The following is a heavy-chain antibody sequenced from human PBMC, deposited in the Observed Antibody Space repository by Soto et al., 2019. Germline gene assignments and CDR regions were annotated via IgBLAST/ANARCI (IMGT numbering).Heavy chain of an antibody. J-gene: IGHJ5*02. CDR3: ARALGATRKYNWFDP. V-gene: IGHV3-74*01. D-gene: IGHD1-26*01. Sequence: EVQLVESGGGLVQPGGSLRLSCAASGFTFSSYWMHWVRQAPGKGLVWVSRINSDGSSTSYADSVKGRFTISRDNAKHTLYLQMNSLRAEHTGVYYCARALGATRKYNWFDPWGQGTLVTVSS. CDR2: INSDGSST. CDR1: GFTFSSYW.